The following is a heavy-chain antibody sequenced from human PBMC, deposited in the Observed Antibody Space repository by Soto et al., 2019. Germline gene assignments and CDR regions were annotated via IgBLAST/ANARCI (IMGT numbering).Heavy chain of an antibody. CDR3: AREKVRVRGYNDWFDP. J-gene: IGHJ5*02. V-gene: IGHV4-61*01. CDR2: IYYSGST. Sequence: KPSETLSLTCTVSGGSVSSGSYYWSWIRQPPGKGLEWIGYIYYSGSTNYNPSLKSRVTISVDTSKNQFSLKLSSVTAADTAVYYCAREKVRVRGYNDWFDPWGQGTLVTVSS. D-gene: IGHD5-12*01. CDR1: GGSVSSGSYY.